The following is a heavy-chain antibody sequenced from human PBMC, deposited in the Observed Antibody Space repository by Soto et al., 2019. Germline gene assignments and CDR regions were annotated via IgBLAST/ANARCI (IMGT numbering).Heavy chain of an antibody. V-gene: IGHV4-30-4*01. J-gene: IGHJ4*02. Sequence: SETLSLTCIPSGGSITSADYYWSWTRQSPRQGLEWIGYIYYGRNTYYNPSLKSRVTISADTSQNQFSLKLSSVTAADTAVYYCASAGSTSGKKKFDYWGQGGLVTVSS. D-gene: IGHD3-10*01. CDR3: ASAGSTSGKKKFDY. CDR2: IYYGRNT. CDR1: GGSITSADYY.